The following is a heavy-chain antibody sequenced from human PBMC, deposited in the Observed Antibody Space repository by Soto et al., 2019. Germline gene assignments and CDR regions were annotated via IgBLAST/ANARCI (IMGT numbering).Heavy chain of an antibody. V-gene: IGHV4-30-2*01. CDR3: ARGLITGSQYSGGWYYFDS. D-gene: IGHD1-26*01. CDR1: GGSISSGGYS. Sequence: SETLSLTCTVSGGSISSGGYSWSWIRQPPGKGLEWIGYIYRSGTTYYNPSLKSRVTISVDRSKNQFSLELSSVTAADTAVYYCARGLITGSQYSGGWYYFDSWGQGTQVTVSS. CDR2: IYRSGTT. J-gene: IGHJ4*02.